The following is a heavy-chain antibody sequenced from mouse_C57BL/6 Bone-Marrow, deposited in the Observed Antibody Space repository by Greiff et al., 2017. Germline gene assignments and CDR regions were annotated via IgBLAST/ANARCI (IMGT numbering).Heavy chain of an antibody. V-gene: IGHV5-12*01. CDR3: ARLIRMDY. J-gene: IGHJ4*01. CDR1: GFTFSDYY. CDR2: ISNGGGST. Sequence: EVKLVESGGGLVQPGGSLKLSCAASGFTFSDYYMYWVRQTPEKRLEWVAYISNGGGSTYYPDTVKGRFTISRDNAKNTLYLQMSRLKSEDTAMYYCARLIRMDYWGQGTSVTVSS.